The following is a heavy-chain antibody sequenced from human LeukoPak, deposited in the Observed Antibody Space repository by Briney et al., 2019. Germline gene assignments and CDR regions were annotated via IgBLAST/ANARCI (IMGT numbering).Heavy chain of an antibody. D-gene: IGHD2-2*01. CDR2: FDPEDGET. CDR3: ARGGKLAPAALYYYYYHRAV. J-gene: IGHJ6*03. CDR1: GYTLTELS. V-gene: IGHV1-24*01. Sequence: GASVKVSCKVSGYTLTELSMHRVRQAPGKGLEWMGGFDPEDGETIYAQKFQGRVTMTEDTSTDTAYMELSSLRSDDTAVYYCARGGKLAPAALYYYYYHRAVWGKGTTVPV.